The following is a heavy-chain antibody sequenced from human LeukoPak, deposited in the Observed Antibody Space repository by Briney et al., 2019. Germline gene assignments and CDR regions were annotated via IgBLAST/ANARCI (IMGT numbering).Heavy chain of an antibody. Sequence: SQTLSLTCTVSGGSVSSGDYYWSWIRQPPGKGLEWIGYIYYSGSTYYNPSLKSRVTISVDTSKSQFSLKLSSVTAADTAAYYCARGKTTVSKSIFDYWGQGTLVTVSS. CDR1: GGSVSSGDYY. CDR3: ARGKTTVSKSIFDY. D-gene: IGHD4-17*01. J-gene: IGHJ4*02. V-gene: IGHV4-30-4*01. CDR2: IYYSGST.